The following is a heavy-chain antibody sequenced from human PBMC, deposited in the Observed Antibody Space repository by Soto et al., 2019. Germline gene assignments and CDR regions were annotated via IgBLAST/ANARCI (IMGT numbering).Heavy chain of an antibody. V-gene: IGHV4-59*12. D-gene: IGHD3-10*01. CDR1: GGSISSYY. Sequence: SETLSLTCTVSGGSISSYYWSWIRQPPGKGLEWIGYIYYSGSTNYNPSLKSRVTISVDTSKNQFSLKLSSVTAADTAVYYCARRGRPLFDYWGQGTLVTVSS. CDR3: ARRGRPLFDY. J-gene: IGHJ4*02. CDR2: IYYSGST.